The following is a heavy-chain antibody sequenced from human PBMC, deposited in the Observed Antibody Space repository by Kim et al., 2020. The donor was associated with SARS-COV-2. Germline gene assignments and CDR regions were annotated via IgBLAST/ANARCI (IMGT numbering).Heavy chain of an antibody. CDR3: ARDLTPRGYSSSWHHFDY. V-gene: IGHV4-59*13. Sequence: SETLSLTCTVSGGSISKYYWSWIRQPPGKGLEWIGYISYSGSTNYNPSLKSRVTISVDTSKNQFSLKLSSVTAADTAVYYCARDLTPRGYSSSWHHFDYWGQGTLVTVSS. J-gene: IGHJ4*02. D-gene: IGHD6-13*01. CDR1: GGSISKYY. CDR2: ISYSGST.